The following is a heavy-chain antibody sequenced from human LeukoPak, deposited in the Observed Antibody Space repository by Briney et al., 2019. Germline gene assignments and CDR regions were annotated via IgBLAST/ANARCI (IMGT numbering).Heavy chain of an antibody. CDR1: GFTFSDYY. D-gene: IGHD6-13*01. V-gene: IGHV3-11*01. CDR3: AKATLGHIAAAGSDNFDY. CDR2: ISSSGSTI. Sequence: GGSLRLSCAASGFTFSDYYMSWIRQAPGKGLEWVSYISSSGSTIYYADSVKGRFTISRDNAKNSLYLQMNSLRAEDTAVYYCAKATLGHIAAAGSDNFDYWGQGTLVTVSS. J-gene: IGHJ4*02.